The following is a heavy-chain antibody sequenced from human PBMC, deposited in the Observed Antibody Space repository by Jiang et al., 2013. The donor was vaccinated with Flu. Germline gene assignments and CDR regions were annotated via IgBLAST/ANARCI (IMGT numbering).Heavy chain of an antibody. CDR1: GFSLSTSGLA. CDR2: IYWDDDK. D-gene: IGHD3-9*01. J-gene: IGHJ4*02. CDR3: VQLGFDIRLTTFYSDN. Sequence: KPTQTLTLTCTFSGFSLSTSGLAVGWIRQSPGKALEWLALIYWDDDKRYSPSLKSRVTITKDTSKKQVVLTMTNMHPVDTGGTYYCVQLGFDIRLTTFYSDNWGQGTLVTVSS. V-gene: IGHV2-5*04.